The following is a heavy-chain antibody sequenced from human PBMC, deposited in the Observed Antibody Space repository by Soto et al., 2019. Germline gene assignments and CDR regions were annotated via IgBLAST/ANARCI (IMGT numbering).Heavy chain of an antibody. CDR2: INHSGST. J-gene: IGHJ1*01. CDR1: GGSFSGYY. CDR3: ARAYSVGYCSGGSCQTTHEYFQH. Sequence: SETLSLTCAVYGGSFSGYYWSWIRQPPGKGLEWIGEINHSGSTNYNPSLKSRVTISVDTSKNQFSLKLSSVTAADTAVYYCARAYSVGYCSGGSCQTTHEYFQHWGQGTLVTVSS. V-gene: IGHV4-34*01. D-gene: IGHD2-15*01.